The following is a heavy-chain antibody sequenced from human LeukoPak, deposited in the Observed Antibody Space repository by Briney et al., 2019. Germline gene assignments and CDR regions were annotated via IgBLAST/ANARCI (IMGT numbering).Heavy chain of an antibody. V-gene: IGHV1-18*01. Sequence: GASVKVSCKASGYIFTTYGINWVRQAPGQGLEWMGWISGYNGATNYAQNFQGRVTMTTDTSTSTAYMELRGLRSDETAVYYCARDSLGVSRGWYRENTFDIWGQGTLVTVSS. CDR2: ISGYNGAT. J-gene: IGHJ3*02. D-gene: IGHD6-19*01. CDR1: GYIFTTYG. CDR3: ARDSLGVSRGWYRENTFDI.